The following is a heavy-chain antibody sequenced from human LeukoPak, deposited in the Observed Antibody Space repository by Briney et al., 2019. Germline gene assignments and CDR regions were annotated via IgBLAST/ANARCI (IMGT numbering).Heavy chain of an antibody. V-gene: IGHV4-4*02. CDR3: ARKNSSGWSKGAFDY. CDR2: IYHSGST. CDR1: GFTFSSYAM. J-gene: IGHJ4*02. D-gene: IGHD6-19*01. Sequence: GSLRLSCAASGFTFSSYAMSWVRQPPGKGLEWIGEIYHSGSTNYNPSLKSRVTISVDKSKNQFSLKLSSVTAADTAVYYCARKNSSGWSKGAFDYWGQGTLVTVSS.